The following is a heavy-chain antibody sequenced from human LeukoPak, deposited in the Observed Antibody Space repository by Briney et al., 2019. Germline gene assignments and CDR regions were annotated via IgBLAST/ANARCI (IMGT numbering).Heavy chain of an antibody. Sequence: GGSLRPSCAASGFTVSSNYMSWVRQAPGKGLEWVSVIYSGGSTYYADSVKGRFTISRDNSKNTLYLQMNSLRAEDTAVYYCARVMRGYSYILEHWGQGTLVTVSS. CDR3: ARVMRGYSYILEH. CDR1: GFTVSSNY. V-gene: IGHV3-53*01. J-gene: IGHJ4*02. D-gene: IGHD5-18*01. CDR2: IYSGGST.